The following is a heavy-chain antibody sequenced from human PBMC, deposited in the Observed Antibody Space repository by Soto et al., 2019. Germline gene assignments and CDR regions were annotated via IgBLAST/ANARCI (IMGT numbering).Heavy chain of an antibody. V-gene: IGHV4-34*01. J-gene: IGHJ5*02. CDR3: ARGALVYYGSGSYIRWFDP. CDR1: GGSFSGYY. CDR2: INHSGST. D-gene: IGHD3-10*01. Sequence: SETLSLTCAVYGGSFSGYYWSWIRQPPGKGLEWIGEINHSGSTNYNPSLKSRVTISVDTSKNQFSLKLSSVTAADTAVYYCARGALVYYGSGSYIRWFDPWGQGTLVTVSS.